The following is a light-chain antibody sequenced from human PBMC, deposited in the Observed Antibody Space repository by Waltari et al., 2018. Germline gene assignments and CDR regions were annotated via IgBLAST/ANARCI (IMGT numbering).Light chain of an antibody. CDR3: QQYNNWPPWT. CDR2: GAS. J-gene: IGKJ1*01. CDR1: QSVRNN. Sequence: ELVVTQPPATVSVSPGERATLSCRASQSVRNNLVWYQQKPGQAPRLLIYGASNRVTAITARFSGSGAGTEFALTSSSLQSEDFEVDYCQQYNNWPPWTFDQAPTVEI. V-gene: IGKV3-15*01.